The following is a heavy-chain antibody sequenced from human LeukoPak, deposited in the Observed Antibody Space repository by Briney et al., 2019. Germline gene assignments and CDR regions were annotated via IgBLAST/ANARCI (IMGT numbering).Heavy chain of an antibody. J-gene: IGHJ4*02. CDR1: GVSFDDYY. CDR2: INHSGYT. Sequence: SETLSLTCAVSGVSFDDYYWAWVRQTPGKGLEWIGEINHSGYTNASPSLKSRVTLSIVTSRKQFSLNLRSVTVADAGTYYCTRMTTGHDYWGQGTLVTVSS. D-gene: IGHD4-17*01. V-gene: IGHV4-34*01. CDR3: TRMTTGHDY.